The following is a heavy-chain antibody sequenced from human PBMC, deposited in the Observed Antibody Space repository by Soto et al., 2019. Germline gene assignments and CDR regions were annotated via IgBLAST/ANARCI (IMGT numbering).Heavy chain of an antibody. Sequence: QVQLVQSGAEVMKPGASVKVSCQASGYTFTNYAISWMRQAPGQGLECMGWISASTRNTDQAQNFQGRVTMTIDTSTNTANRELRSLRSDDTAVYYCARCYCSVGSCYACWHFDLWGRGTLVTVSS. J-gene: IGHJ2*01. CDR3: ARCYCSVGSCYACWHFDL. CDR1: GYTFTNYA. D-gene: IGHD2-15*01. V-gene: IGHV1-18*01. CDR2: ISASTRNT.